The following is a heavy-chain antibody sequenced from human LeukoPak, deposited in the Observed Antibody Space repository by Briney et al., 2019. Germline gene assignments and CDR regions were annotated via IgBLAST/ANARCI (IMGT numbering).Heavy chain of an antibody. V-gene: IGHV1-46*01. Sequence: GASVKVSCKASGYTFTSYYMHWVRQAPGQGLKWMGIVNPSGGSTSYAQNFQGRVTMTGDTSTSTVYMELSSLRSEDTAVYYCARVRDGYNDAYDIWGQGTMVTVTS. J-gene: IGHJ3*02. D-gene: IGHD5-24*01. CDR2: VNPSGGST. CDR3: ARVRDGYNDAYDI. CDR1: GYTFTSYY.